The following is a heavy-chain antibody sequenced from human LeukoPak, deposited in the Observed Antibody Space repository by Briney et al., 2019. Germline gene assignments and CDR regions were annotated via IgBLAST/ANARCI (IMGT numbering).Heavy chain of an antibody. J-gene: IGHJ5*02. CDR2: INTNTGNP. D-gene: IGHD2-2*02. CDR3: AGEYLGYCSSTSCYTQRAFGPRRDGNWFDP. CDR1: GYTCTSYA. Sequence: ASVKVSCKASGYTCTSYAMNWVRQAPGQGLEWMGWINTNTGNPTYAQGFTGRFVFSLDTSVSTAYLQISSLKAEDTAVYYCAGEYLGYCSSTSCYTQRAFGPRRDGNWFDPWGQGTLVTVSS. V-gene: IGHV7-4-1*02.